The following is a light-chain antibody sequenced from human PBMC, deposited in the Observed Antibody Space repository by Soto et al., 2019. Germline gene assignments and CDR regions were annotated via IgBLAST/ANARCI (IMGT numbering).Light chain of an antibody. CDR3: QQYNTWPPIT. V-gene: IGKV3-15*01. CDR1: QSVSNN. Sequence: EIMMTQSPATLSVSPGERATLSCRASQSVSNNLAWYQQKPGQAPRLLIYYASTRATGIPARFSGSGSGTESTFTTISLQSEDFALNYCQQYNTWPPITFGQGTRLEIK. J-gene: IGKJ5*01. CDR2: YAS.